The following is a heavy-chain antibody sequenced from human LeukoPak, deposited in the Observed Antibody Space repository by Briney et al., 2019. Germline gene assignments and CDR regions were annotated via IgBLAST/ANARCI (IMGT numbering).Heavy chain of an antibody. J-gene: IGHJ4*02. CDR1: GFTFITSW. Sequence: PGRSPTLSCAPSGFTFITSWMRWGRHAGRTGLEWLTKIKQDGSEKYYVDSVTGRFTISRDNAKSSLYLQMNRLRAEDTAVYYCASQTNGASDYWGQGSLVTVS. CDR2: IKQDGSEK. D-gene: IGHD1-1*01. CDR3: ASQTNGASDY. V-gene: IGHV3-7*05.